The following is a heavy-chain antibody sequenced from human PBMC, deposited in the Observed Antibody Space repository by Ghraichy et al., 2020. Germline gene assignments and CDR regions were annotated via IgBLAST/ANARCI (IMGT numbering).Heavy chain of an antibody. CDR3: ARIKRGFDP. CDR1: GASINNNVYY. J-gene: IGHJ5*02. V-gene: IGHV4-39*07. Sequence: ESLNISCSVSGASINNNVYYWGWIRQPPGKGLEWIGSMSPGGTTYYNPSLTSRITISSDTSSNQFSLEVTSLTAADTALYYCARIKRGFDPWGQGTLVTVSS. D-gene: IGHD3-10*01. CDR2: MSPGGTT.